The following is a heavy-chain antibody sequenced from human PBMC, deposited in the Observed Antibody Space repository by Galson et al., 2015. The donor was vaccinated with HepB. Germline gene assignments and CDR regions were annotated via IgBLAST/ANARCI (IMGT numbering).Heavy chain of an antibody. CDR2: ISWNSDRI. CDR1: GFTFDDYA. D-gene: IGHD3-16*01. Sequence: SLRLSCAASGFTFDDYAVYWVRQAPGKGLEWVSGISWNSDRIDYADSVKGRFTISRDNAKNSLYLQMNSLRPEDTALYFCAKAAFTITFGGVTFFDYWGQGTLVTVSS. J-gene: IGHJ4*02. V-gene: IGHV3-9*01. CDR3: AKAAFTITFGGVTFFDY.